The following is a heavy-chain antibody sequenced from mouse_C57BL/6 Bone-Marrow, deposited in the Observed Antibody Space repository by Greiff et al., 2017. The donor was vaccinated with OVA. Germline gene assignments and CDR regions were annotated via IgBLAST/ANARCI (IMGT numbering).Heavy chain of an antibody. D-gene: IGHD2-2*01. V-gene: IGHV5-6*01. CDR3: ARQGLWLRRGN. Sequence: EVQGVESGGDLVKPGGPLKLSCAASGFTFSSYGMSWVRQTPDKRLEWVATISSGGSYTYYPDSVKGRFTISRDNAKNTLYLQMSSLKSEDTAMYYCARQGLWLRRGNWGQGTSVTVSS. CDR1: GFTFSSYG. J-gene: IGHJ4*01. CDR2: ISSGGSYT.